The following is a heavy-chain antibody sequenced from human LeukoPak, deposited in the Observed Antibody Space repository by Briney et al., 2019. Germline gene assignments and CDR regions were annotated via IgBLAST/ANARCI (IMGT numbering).Heavy chain of an antibody. CDR1: GGSFSGYY. J-gene: IGHJ5*02. Sequence: SETLSLTCAVYGGSFSGYYWSWIRQPPGKGLEWIGEINHSGSTNYNPSLTSRVTISVDTSKNQFSLKLSSVTAADTAVYYCARGAEYYDFWSGYYYWFDPWGQGTLVTVSS. CDR3: ARGAEYYDFWSGYYYWFDP. CDR2: INHSGST. V-gene: IGHV4-34*01. D-gene: IGHD3-3*01.